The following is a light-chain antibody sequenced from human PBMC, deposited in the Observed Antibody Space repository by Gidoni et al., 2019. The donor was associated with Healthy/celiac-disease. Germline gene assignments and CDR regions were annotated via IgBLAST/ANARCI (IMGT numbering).Light chain of an antibody. CDR3: SSYTSSSTLVV. J-gene: IGLJ2*01. CDR1: SSDVGGYNY. Sequence: QSALTQPASVSGSPGQSITISCTGTSSDVGGYNYVSWYKQHPGKAPKLMIYDVSNRPSGVSNRFSGSKSGNTASLTISVLQAEDEADYYCSSYTSSSTLVVFGGGTKLTVL. V-gene: IGLV2-14*03. CDR2: DVS.